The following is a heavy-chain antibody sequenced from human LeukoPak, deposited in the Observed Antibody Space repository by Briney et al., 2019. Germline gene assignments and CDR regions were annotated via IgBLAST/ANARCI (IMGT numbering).Heavy chain of an antibody. D-gene: IGHD6-19*01. CDR1: GGTFGSYA. CDR3: ARDRADIVATRRGIAVAGSSYFDY. J-gene: IGHJ4*02. CDR2: IIPIFGTA. V-gene: IGHV1-69*06. Sequence: GATVNVSCKASGGTFGSYAISWVRQAPGQGLEWMGGIIPIFGTANYAQKFQGRVTITADKSTSTAYMELSSLRSEDTAVYYCARDRADIVATRRGIAVAGSSYFDYWGQGTLVTVSS.